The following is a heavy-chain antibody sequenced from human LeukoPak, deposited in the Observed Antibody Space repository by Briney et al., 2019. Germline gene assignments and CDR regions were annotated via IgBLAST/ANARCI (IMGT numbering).Heavy chain of an antibody. J-gene: IGHJ4*02. CDR3: ARETSSSSLDY. CDR2: IYYSGST. Sequence: PSETLSLTCTVPGGSISSYYWSWIRQPPGKGLGWIGYIYYSGSTNYNPSLKSRVTISVDTSKNQFTLKLSSVTAADTAVYYCARETSSSSLDYWGQGTLVTVSS. V-gene: IGHV4-59*12. CDR1: GGSISSYY. D-gene: IGHD6-6*01.